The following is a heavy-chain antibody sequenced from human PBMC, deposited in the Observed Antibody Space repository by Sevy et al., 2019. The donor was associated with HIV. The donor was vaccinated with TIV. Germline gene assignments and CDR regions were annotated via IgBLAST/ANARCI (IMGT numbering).Heavy chain of an antibody. D-gene: IGHD1-26*01. CDR2: ISYDGSNK. CDR1: GFTFSSYG. Sequence: GGSLRLSCAASGFTFSSYGMHWVRQAPGKGLEWVAVISYDGSNKYYADSVKGRFTISRDNSKNTLYLQMNSLRAEDTAVYYCAKDRVGAFDYWGQRTLVTVSS. CDR3: AKDRVGAFDY. J-gene: IGHJ4*02. V-gene: IGHV3-30*18.